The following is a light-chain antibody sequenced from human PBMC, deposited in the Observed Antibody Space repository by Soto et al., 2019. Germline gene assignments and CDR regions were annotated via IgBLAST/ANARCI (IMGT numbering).Light chain of an antibody. Sequence: QSALTQPASVSGSPGQSITISCTGTSSDVGGYNYVSWYQQHPGKAPKLMIYEVSNRPSGVSNRFSGSKSGNTASLTISGLQAEDEADYYCSSHTSSSTQVFGTGNKLTVL. CDR1: SSDVGGYNY. V-gene: IGLV2-14*01. J-gene: IGLJ1*01. CDR3: SSHTSSSTQV. CDR2: EVS.